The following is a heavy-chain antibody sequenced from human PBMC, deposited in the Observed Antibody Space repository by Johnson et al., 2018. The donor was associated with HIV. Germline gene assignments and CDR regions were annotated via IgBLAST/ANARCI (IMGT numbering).Heavy chain of an antibody. V-gene: IGHV3-30-3*01. D-gene: IGHD6-6*01. CDR3: AKDISPLYSSSDAFDI. CDR1: GFTFSSSA. Sequence: VQLVESGGGVLRPGGSLRLSCAASGFTFSSSAMHWVHQAPGKGLEWVAVISYDGSNKYYADSVKGRFTISRDNSKNTLYLQMNSLRAEDTALYYCAKDISPLYSSSDAFDIWGQGTMVTVSS. CDR2: ISYDGSNK. J-gene: IGHJ3*02.